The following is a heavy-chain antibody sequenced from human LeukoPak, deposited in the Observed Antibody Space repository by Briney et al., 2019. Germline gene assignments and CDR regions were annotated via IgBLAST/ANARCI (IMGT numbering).Heavy chain of an antibody. CDR2: IYAGNGNT. D-gene: IGHD6-6*01. CDR1: GYTFTSYA. Sequence: ASVKVSCKASGYTFTSYAMHWVRQAPGQRLEWMGWIYAGNGNTKYSQKFQGRVTITRSTSISTAYMELSSLRSEDTAVYYCARRGLAARDRDYYHYMDVWGKGTTVTVSS. CDR3: ARRGLAARDRDYYHYMDV. J-gene: IGHJ6*03. V-gene: IGHV1-3*01.